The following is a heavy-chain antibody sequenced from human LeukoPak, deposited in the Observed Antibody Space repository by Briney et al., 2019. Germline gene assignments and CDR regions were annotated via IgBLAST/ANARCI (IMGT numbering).Heavy chain of an antibody. J-gene: IGHJ6*03. V-gene: IGHV4-39*07. CDR3: ARVGTMVRGVIITSYYYYMDV. CDR1: GGSISSSSYY. Sequence: SETLSLTCTVSGGSISSSSYYWGWIRQPPGKGLEWIGSIYYSGSTYYNPSLKSRVTISVDTSKNQFSLKLSSVTAADTAVYYCARVGTMVRGVIITSYYYYMDVWGKGTTVTISS. D-gene: IGHD3-10*01. CDR2: IYYSGST.